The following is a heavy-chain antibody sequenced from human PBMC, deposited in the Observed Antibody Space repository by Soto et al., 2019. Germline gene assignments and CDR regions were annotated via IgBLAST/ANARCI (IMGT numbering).Heavy chain of an antibody. CDR3: ASGYSYGFFDY. J-gene: IGHJ4*02. Sequence: KQSQTLSLTCTVSGGSISSSSYYWGWIRQPPGKGLEWIGSIYYSGSTYYNPSLKSRVTISVDTSKNQFSLKLSSVTAADTAVYYCASGYSYGFFDYWGQGTLVTVSS. CDR1: GGSISSSSYY. D-gene: IGHD5-18*01. V-gene: IGHV4-39*01. CDR2: IYYSGST.